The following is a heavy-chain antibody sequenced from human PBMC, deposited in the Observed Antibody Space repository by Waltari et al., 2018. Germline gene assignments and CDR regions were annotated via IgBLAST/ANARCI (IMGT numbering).Heavy chain of an antibody. V-gene: IGHV4-38-2*02. J-gene: IGHJ5*01. Sequence: QVQLQESGPRLVKPSETLSLICSVSGHSITRDYYWAWLRQSPEKGLEWIGTIHHRGSAYYSPSLKSRVTLSVDTSKNQFYLRVTSLTAADTAMYFCARAEGVAAGGKAYNYFDSWGQGTLVTVSS. CDR1: GHSITRDYY. CDR3: ARAEGVAAGGKAYNYFDS. CDR2: IHHRGSA. D-gene: IGHD6-13*01.